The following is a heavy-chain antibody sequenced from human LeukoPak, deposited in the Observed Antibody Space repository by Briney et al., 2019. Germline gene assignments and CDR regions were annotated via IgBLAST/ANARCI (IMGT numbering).Heavy chain of an antibody. J-gene: IGHJ4*02. Sequence: GGSLRLSCAASGFTFSSYEMNWVRGAPGKGLEWGSYISSSGSTLYYAESVKGRFTISRDNAQNSLYLQMNSLRAEDTAVYYCARDSSEGWGQGTLVTVSS. D-gene: IGHD6-25*01. CDR2: ISSSGSTL. V-gene: IGHV3-48*03. CDR3: ARDSSEG. CDR1: GFTFSSYE.